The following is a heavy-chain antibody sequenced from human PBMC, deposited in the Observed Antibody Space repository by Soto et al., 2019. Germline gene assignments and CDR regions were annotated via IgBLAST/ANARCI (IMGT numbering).Heavy chain of an antibody. CDR1: GFIFSSDW. Sequence: PGGSLRLSCAASGFIFSSDWMHWVRQAPGGGLVWVSRINTDGSGTSYADSVKGRFTISRDNAKNTLYLQMNSLRAEDTAVYYCARDGGATNYYYGMDVWGQGTTVTVSS. J-gene: IGHJ6*02. CDR3: ARDGGATNYYYGMDV. CDR2: INTDGSGT. V-gene: IGHV3-74*01. D-gene: IGHD1-26*01.